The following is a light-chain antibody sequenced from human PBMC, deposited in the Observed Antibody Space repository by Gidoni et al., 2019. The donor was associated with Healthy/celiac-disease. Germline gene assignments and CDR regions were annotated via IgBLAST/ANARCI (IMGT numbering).Light chain of an antibody. Sequence: SYELTQPPSVSVSPGQTASIPCSGDKLGDNYACWYQQKPGQSPVLVIYQDSKRPSGIPERFSGSNSGNTATLTISGTQAMDEADYYCQAWDSSTAGVFGTGTKVTVL. CDR2: QDS. V-gene: IGLV3-1*01. J-gene: IGLJ1*01. CDR1: KLGDNY. CDR3: QAWDSSTAGV.